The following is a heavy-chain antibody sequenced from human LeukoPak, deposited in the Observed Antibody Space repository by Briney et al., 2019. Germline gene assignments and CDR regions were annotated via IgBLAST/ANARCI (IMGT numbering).Heavy chain of an antibody. Sequence: QPGGSLRLSCAASGFTFSSYSVNWVRQAPGKGLEWVSYISSSSSIYYADSVKGRFTISRDNAKNSLYLQMNSLRAEDTAVYYCARGGYSARHYMDVWGKGTTVTVSS. CDR2: ISSSSSI. CDR1: GFTFSSYS. D-gene: IGHD6-13*01. J-gene: IGHJ6*03. V-gene: IGHV3-48*04. CDR3: ARGGYSARHYMDV.